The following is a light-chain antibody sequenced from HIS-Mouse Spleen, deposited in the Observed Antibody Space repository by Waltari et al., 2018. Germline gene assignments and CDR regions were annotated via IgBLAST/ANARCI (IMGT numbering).Light chain of an antibody. J-gene: IGLJ2*01. CDR3: YSTDSSGNHRV. Sequence: SSELTQDPAVSVALGQTVRITCQGDSLRSYYASWYQQKQGQAPVLVIYGKNNRPSGIPDRFSGSSSGTMATLTISGAQVEDEADYYCYSTDSSGNHRVFGGGTKLTVL. CDR2: GKN. V-gene: IGLV3-19*01. CDR1: SLRSYY.